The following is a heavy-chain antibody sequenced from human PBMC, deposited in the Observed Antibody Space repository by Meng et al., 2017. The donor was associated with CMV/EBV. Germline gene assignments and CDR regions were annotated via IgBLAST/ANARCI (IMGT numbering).Heavy chain of an antibody. CDR3: ARKHCGGDCSLDY. Sequence: LRLSCIVSGGSISSGGYYWSWIRQHPGKGLEWIGYIYYSGSTYYNPSLKSRVTISVDTSKNQFSLKLSSVTAADTAVYYCARKHCGGDCSLDYWGQGTLVTVSS. CDR1: GGSISSGGYY. J-gene: IGHJ4*02. V-gene: IGHV4-31*03. D-gene: IGHD2-21*01. CDR2: IYYSGST.